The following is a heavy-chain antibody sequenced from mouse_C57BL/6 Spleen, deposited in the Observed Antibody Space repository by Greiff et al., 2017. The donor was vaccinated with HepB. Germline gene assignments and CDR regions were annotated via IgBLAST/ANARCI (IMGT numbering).Heavy chain of an antibody. V-gene: IGHV14-4*01. D-gene: IGHD1-1*01. J-gene: IGHJ2*01. CDR3: TRYYYGSRRFFDY. CDR2: IDPENGDT. Sequence: VQLQQSGAELVRPGASVKLSCTASGFNIKDDYMHWVKQRPEQGLEWIGWIDPENGDTEYASKLQGKATITADTSSNTAYLQLSSLTSEDTAVYYCTRYYYGSRRFFDYWGQGTTLTVSS. CDR1: GFNIKDDY.